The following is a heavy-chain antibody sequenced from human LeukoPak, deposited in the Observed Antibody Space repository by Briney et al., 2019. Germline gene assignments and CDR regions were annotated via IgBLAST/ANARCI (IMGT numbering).Heavy chain of an antibody. CDR2: INHSGYT. CDR3: TRMTTGHDY. Sequence: SETLSLTCAVSGVSFDDYYWSWVRQTPGKGLEWLGEINHSGYTNDSPSLKSRVTLSIDTSNKQFSLNLRSVTVADAGMYYCTRMTTGHDYWGQGTLVTVSS. J-gene: IGHJ4*02. CDR1: GVSFDDYY. V-gene: IGHV4-34*01. D-gene: IGHD4-17*01.